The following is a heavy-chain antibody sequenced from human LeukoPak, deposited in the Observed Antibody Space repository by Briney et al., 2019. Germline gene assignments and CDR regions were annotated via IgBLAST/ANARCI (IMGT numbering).Heavy chain of an antibody. Sequence: GGSLRLSCAASGFTFTKAWMNWVRQAPGKGLEWVGRIKSETDGGTTDYAAPVKGRFSISRDDSENTLYLYLQMNSLKTEDTAVYYCTTDGGGDYLSFDYWGQGALVTVSS. D-gene: IGHD4-17*01. CDR1: GFTFTKAW. V-gene: IGHV3-15*01. CDR2: IKSETDGGTT. CDR3: TTDGGGDYLSFDY. J-gene: IGHJ4*02.